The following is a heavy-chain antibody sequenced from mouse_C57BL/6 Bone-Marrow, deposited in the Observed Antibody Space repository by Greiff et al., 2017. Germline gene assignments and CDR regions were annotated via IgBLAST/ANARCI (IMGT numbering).Heavy chain of an antibody. D-gene: IGHD2-4*01. Sequence: DVKLVESGGGLVKPGGSLKLSCAASGFTFSDSGMHWVRQAPEKGLEWVAYISSGSSTIYYADTVKGRFTIARDNAKNTLFLQMTSLRSEDTAMYYCARKYLLYDYVVGFDYWGQGTTLPVSS. V-gene: IGHV5-17*01. CDR2: ISSGSSTI. CDR3: ARKYLLYDYVVGFDY. CDR1: GFTFSDSG. J-gene: IGHJ2*01.